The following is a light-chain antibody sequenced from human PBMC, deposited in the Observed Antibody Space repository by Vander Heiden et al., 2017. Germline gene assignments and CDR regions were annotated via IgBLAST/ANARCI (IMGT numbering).Light chain of an antibody. CDR2: LGS. Sequence: DIVMTQSPLSLPVTPGELAPISCRSSESLLHRNGNNYLNWYLQKPGQSPQLLIYLGSNRASGVPDRFSGSESGTDFTLKINRVEAEDVGVYYCMQAIQTPPTFGGGTKVEIK. V-gene: IGKV2-28*01. CDR3: MQAIQTPPT. J-gene: IGKJ4*01. CDR1: ESLLHRNGNNY.